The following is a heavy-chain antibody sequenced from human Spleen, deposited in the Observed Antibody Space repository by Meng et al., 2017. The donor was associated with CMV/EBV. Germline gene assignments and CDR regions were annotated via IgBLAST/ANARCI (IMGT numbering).Heavy chain of an antibody. CDR2: IRYDGSDK. CDR3: AKQQWYDY. J-gene: IGHJ4*02. CDR1: GFAFSKHG. V-gene: IGHV3-30*02. D-gene: IGHD6-19*01. Sequence: GESLKISCATSGFAFSKHGMHWVRQAPGKGLEWVAFIRYDGSDKYYADSVKGRFTISRDNSKNTLYLQMNSLRAEDTAVYYCAKQQWYDYWGQGTLVTVSS.